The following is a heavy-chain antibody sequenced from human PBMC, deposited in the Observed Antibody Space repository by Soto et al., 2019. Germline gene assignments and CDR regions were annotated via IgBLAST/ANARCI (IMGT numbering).Heavy chain of an antibody. CDR3: ARGVRYYSSEKPANFDY. CDR1: GFIFSDYY. D-gene: IGHD2-21*01. J-gene: IGHJ4*02. V-gene: IGHV3-11*03. Sequence: QVQLLESGGGLVKPGGSLRLSCVASGFIFSDYYMSWIRQAPGKGLECVAYISVSSTYANYADSVEGRFTISRDNAENSLFLQMKSLRVEDSAVYFCARGVRYYSSEKPANFDYWGQGALVTVSS. CDR2: ISVSSTYA.